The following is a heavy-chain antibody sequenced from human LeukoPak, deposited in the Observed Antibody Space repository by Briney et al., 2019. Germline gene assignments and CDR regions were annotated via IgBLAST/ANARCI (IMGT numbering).Heavy chain of an antibody. J-gene: IGHJ6*03. CDR2: IRYSGSS. CDR1: GGSIGSYY. D-gene: IGHD2-21*01. V-gene: IGHV4-59*08. Sequence: SETLSLTCSVSGGSIGSYYWSWIRQPPGKGLEWIGYIRYSGSSNYNPSLKSRVSISVDTSKNQFSLKLSSVTAADTAVYYCARGLFSVTGYYYYMDVWGKGTTVTISS. CDR3: ARGLFSVTGYYYYMDV.